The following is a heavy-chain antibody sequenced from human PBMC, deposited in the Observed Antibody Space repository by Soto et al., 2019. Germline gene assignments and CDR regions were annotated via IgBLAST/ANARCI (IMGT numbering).Heavy chain of an antibody. J-gene: IGHJ4*02. CDR2: ISYDGSNK. CDR3: AKGYSSGWYQ. CDR1: GFTFSRYG. D-gene: IGHD6-19*01. V-gene: IGHV3-30*18. Sequence: GGSLRLSCAASGFTFSRYGMHWFRQAPGKGLEWVAVISYDGSNKYYADSVKGRFTISRDNSKNTLYLQMNSLRAEDTAVYYCAKGYSSGWYQWGQGTLVTVSS.